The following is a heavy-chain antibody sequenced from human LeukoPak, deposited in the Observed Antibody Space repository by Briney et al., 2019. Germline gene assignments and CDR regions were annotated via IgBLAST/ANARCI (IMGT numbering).Heavy chain of an antibody. D-gene: IGHD6-13*01. V-gene: IGHV4-59*12. CDR2: IYYSGST. CDR1: GGSISSYY. J-gene: IGHJ1*01. CDR3: AISTSSSWYNEYLQH. Sequence: SETLSLTCTVSGGSISSYYWSWIRQPPGKGLEWIGYIYYSGSTNYNPSLKSRVTISVDTSKNQFSLKLSPVTVADTAVYYCAISTSSSWYNEYLQHWGLGTLVTVSS.